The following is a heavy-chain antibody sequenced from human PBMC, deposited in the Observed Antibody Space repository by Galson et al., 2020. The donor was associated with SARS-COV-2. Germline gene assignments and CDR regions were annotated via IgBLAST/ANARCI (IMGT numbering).Heavy chain of an antibody. J-gene: IGHJ4*02. Sequence: GESLKISCKASGYTFTSYGISWVRQAPGHGLEWMGWISAYNGNTNYAQKLQGRVTMTTDTSTSTAYMELRSLRSDDTAVYYCARQVPYNWKEIDYWGQGTLVTVSA. V-gene: IGHV1-18*04. CDR1: GYTFTSYG. D-gene: IGHD1-20*01. CDR3: ARQVPYNWKEIDY. CDR2: ISAYNGNT.